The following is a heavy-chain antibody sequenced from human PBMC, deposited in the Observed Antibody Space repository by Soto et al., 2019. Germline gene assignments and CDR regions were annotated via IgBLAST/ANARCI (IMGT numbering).Heavy chain of an antibody. CDR2: TYYRSKWYN. Sequence: LSLTCAISGDSVSSNSAAWNWIRQSPSRGLEWLGRTYYRSKWYNDYAVSVKSRITINPDTSKNQFSLQLNSVTPEDTAVYYCARGIDTHYFYGSGSEPGYFDYWGQGTLVTVSS. V-gene: IGHV6-1*01. J-gene: IGHJ4*02. CDR3: ARGIDTHYFYGSGSEPGYFDY. CDR1: GDSVSSNSAA. D-gene: IGHD3-10*01.